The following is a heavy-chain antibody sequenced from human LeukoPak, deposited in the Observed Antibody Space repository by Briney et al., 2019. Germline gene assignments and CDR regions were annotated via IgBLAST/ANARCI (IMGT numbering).Heavy chain of an antibody. D-gene: IGHD2-2*01. Sequence: SETLSLTCAVYGGSFSGYYWSWIRQPPGKGLEWIGEINHSGSTNYNPSLKSRVTISVDTSKNRFSLKLSSVTAADTAVYYCARGRFGGYCSSTSCYPVDYWGQGTLVTVSS. V-gene: IGHV4-34*01. CDR3: ARGRFGGYCSSTSCYPVDY. CDR1: GGSFSGYY. CDR2: INHSGST. J-gene: IGHJ4*02.